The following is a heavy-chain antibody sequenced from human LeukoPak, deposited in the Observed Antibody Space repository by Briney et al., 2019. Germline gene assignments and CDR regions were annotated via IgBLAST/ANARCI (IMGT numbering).Heavy chain of an antibody. J-gene: IGHJ5*02. Sequence: GGSLRLSCEASGFTFSIYAMHWVRQAPGKGLEWVAVISYDGEMKYYADSVKGRFTISRDNSKSTLYLQMSSLRSEDTAVYYCAKSRLAYGDLRSWGWFDPWGQGTLVTVSS. V-gene: IGHV3-30-3*02. CDR3: AKSRLAYGDLRSWGWFDP. D-gene: IGHD4-17*01. CDR1: GFTFSIYA. CDR2: ISYDGEMK.